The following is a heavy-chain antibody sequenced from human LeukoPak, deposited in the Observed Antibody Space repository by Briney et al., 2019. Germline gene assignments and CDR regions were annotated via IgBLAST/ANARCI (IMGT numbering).Heavy chain of an antibody. CDR1: GYTFASYG. V-gene: IGHV1-69*05. D-gene: IGHD2/OR15-2a*01. Sequence: GASVNVSCKASGYTFASYGISWVRQAPGQGLEWMGGIIPIFGTANYAQKFQGRVTITTDESTSTAYMELSSLRSEDTAVYYCARGSRISYFDYWGQGTLVTVSS. CDR3: ARGSRISYFDY. CDR2: IIPIFGTA. J-gene: IGHJ4*02.